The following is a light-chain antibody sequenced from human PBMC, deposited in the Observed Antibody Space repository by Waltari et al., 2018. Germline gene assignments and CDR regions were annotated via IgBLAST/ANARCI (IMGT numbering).Light chain of an antibody. J-gene: IGLJ3*02. V-gene: IGLV2-14*03. CDR1: SSDVGGYNY. Sequence: QSALTQPASVSGSPGQSIPISCTGTSSDVGGYNYVSWYQQHPGKAPKLMIYDVSNRPSGVSNRFSGSKSDNTASLTISGLQAEDEADYYCSSYTSSSTWVFGGGTKLTVL. CDR3: SSYTSSSTWV. CDR2: DVS.